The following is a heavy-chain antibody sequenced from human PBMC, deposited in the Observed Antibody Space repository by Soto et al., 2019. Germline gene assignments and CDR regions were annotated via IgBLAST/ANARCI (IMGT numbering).Heavy chain of an antibody. Sequence: GGSLRLSCAASGFTFSSYAMSWVRQAPGKGLEWVSAISGSGGSTYYADSVKGRFTISRDNSKNTLYLQMNSLRAEDTAVYYCAKDFIWDYYDSSGYSIYYYYGMDVWGQGTTVTVSS. J-gene: IGHJ6*02. D-gene: IGHD3-22*01. CDR3: AKDFIWDYYDSSGYSIYYYYGMDV. CDR2: ISGSGGST. V-gene: IGHV3-23*01. CDR1: GFTFSSYA.